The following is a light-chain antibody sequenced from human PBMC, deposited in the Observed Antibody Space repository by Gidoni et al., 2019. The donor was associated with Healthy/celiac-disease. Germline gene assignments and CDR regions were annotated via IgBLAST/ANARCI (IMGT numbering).Light chain of an antibody. J-gene: IGKJ1*01. CDR2: GAS. CDR3: QQYGSSPLT. Sequence: ENVLTQSPGTLALSPGERATLPCRASQSVSSSYLAWYQQKPGQAPRLLIYGASSRATGIPDRFSGSGSGTDFTLTISRLEPEDFAVYYCQQYGSSPLTFGQGTKVEIK. V-gene: IGKV3-20*01. CDR1: QSVSSSY.